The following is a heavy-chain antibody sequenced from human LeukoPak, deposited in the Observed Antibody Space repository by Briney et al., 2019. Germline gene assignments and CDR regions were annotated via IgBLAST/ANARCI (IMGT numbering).Heavy chain of an antibody. J-gene: IGHJ3*02. Sequence: SQTLSLTCTVSSGSISSGGYYWSWIRQHPGKGLEWIGYIYYSGSTYYNPSLKSRVTISVDTSKNQFSLKLSSVTAADTAVYYCRSADYDYVWGNGAFDIWGQGTMVTVSS. V-gene: IGHV4-31*03. CDR2: IYYSGST. CDR1: SGSISSGGYY. CDR3: RSADYDYVWGNGAFDI. D-gene: IGHD3-16*01.